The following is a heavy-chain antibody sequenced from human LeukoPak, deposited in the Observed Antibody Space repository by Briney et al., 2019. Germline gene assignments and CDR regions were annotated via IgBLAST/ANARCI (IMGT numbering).Heavy chain of an antibody. CDR3: ARAGLQKGLDPFDY. CDR2: INHSGST. CDR1: GGSFSGYY. V-gene: IGHV4-34*01. Sequence: PSETLSLTCAVYGGSFSGYYWSWIRQPPGKGLEWIGEINHSGSTNYNPSPKSRVTISVDTSKNQFSLKLSSVTAADTAVYYCARAGLQKGLDPFDYWGQGTLVTVSS. D-gene: IGHD4-11*01. J-gene: IGHJ4*02.